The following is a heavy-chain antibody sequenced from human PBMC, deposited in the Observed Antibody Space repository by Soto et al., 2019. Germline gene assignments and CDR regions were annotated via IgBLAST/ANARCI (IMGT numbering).Heavy chain of an antibody. D-gene: IGHD4-4*01. J-gene: IGHJ6*03. CDR3: ARGGYSNYGYYYMDV. CDR1: GYTFTSYY. Sequence: ASVKVSCKASGYTFTSYYMHWVRQAPGQGLEWMGIINPSGGSTSYAQKFQGRVTMTRDTSTSTVYMELSSLRSEDTAVYYCARGGYSNYGYYYMDVWGKGTTVTVSS. V-gene: IGHV1-46*03. CDR2: INPSGGST.